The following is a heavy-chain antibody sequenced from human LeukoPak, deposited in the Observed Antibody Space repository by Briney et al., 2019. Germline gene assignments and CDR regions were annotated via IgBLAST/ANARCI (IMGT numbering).Heavy chain of an antibody. D-gene: IGHD3-10*01. V-gene: IGHV4-34*01. CDR1: GGSLSGYY. CDR2: INHSGST. CDR3: AREMVRGVLGDY. J-gene: IGHJ4*02. Sequence: SETLSLTCAVYGGSLSGYYWSWIRQPPGKGQEWIAEINHSGSTNYNPSLKSRVTISVDTSKNQFSLKLSSVTAADTAVYYCAREMVRGVLGDYWGQGTLVTVFS.